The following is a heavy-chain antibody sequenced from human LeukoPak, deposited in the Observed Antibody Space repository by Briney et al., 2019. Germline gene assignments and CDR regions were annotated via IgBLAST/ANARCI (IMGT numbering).Heavy chain of an antibody. CDR1: GFTFSNYV. J-gene: IGHJ4*02. Sequence: GGSLRLSCAASGFTFSNYVMSWVRQAPGEGLEWVSSLSGSAHSTYYADSVQGRFTISRGNSKNTLYLQMNSLRADDTAVYYCAKHESSGYYHFDYWGQGTLVTVSS. V-gene: IGHV3-23*01. CDR3: AKHESSGYYHFDY. CDR2: LSGSAHST. D-gene: IGHD3-22*01.